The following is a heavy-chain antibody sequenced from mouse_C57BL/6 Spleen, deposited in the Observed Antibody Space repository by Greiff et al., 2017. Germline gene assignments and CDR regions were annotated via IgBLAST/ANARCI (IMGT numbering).Heavy chain of an antibody. Sequence: QVQLQQPGAELVKPGASVKMSCKASGYTFTSYWITWVKQRPGQGLEWIGDIYPGSGSTNYNEKFKSKATLTVDKSSSTAYMQLSRLTSEDSAVYYCARYDCDGTPNWYFDVWGTGTTVTASS. D-gene: IGHD2-4*01. CDR3: ARYDCDGTPNWYFDV. CDR1: GYTFTSYW. V-gene: IGHV1-55*01. J-gene: IGHJ1*03. CDR2: IYPGSGST.